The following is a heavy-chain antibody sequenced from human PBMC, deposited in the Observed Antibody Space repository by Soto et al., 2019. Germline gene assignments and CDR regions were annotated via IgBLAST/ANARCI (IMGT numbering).Heavy chain of an antibody. CDR2: INHSGST. CDR1: GGSFSGYY. Sequence: SETLSLTCAVYGGSFSGYYWSWIRQPPGKGLEWIGEINHSGSTNYNPSLKSRVTISVDTSKNQFSLKLSSVTAADTAVYYCARGGYYYYYGMDVWGQGTTVTVSS. V-gene: IGHV4-34*01. CDR3: ARGGYYYYYGMDV. J-gene: IGHJ6*02.